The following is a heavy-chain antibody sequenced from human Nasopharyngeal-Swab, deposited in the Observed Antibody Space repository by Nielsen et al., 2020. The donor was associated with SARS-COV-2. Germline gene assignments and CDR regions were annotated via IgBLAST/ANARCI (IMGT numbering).Heavy chain of an antibody. CDR3: TRCGGGCYSGRDY. V-gene: IGHV3-73*01. Sequence: GSLRLSCAASGFTFSDSAINWVRQASGKGLEWVGRVRSKGNTYATAYAASVKGRFIIFRDDPTNTAFLQMNSLKTEDTAVYYCTRCGGGCYSGRDYWGQGTLVTVSS. J-gene: IGHJ4*02. D-gene: IGHD2-15*01. CDR1: GFTFSDSA. CDR2: VRSKGNTYAT.